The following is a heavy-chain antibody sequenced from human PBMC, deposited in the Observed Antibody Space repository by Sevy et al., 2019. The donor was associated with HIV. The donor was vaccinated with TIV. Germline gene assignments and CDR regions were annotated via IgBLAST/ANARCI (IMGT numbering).Heavy chain of an antibody. J-gene: IGHJ6*02. CDR3: AFGGGLHV. CDR2: IGSGGSTI. CDR1: GFTFSDNE. V-gene: IGHV3-48*03. D-gene: IGHD2-15*01. Sequence: GGSLRLSCAASGFTFSDNELNWVHQAPGKGLEWGSYIGSGGSTIYYADSVEDRFTISKENAKKSVVLPMNSLRAEDTAVSYCAFGGGLHVWGQGTTVTVSS.